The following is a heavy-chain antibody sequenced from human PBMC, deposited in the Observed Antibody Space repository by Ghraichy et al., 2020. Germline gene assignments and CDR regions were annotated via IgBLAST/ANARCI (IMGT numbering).Heavy chain of an antibody. Sequence: GGSLRLSCAASGFTFSSYWMSWVRQAPGKGLEWVANIKQDGSEKYYVDSVKGRFTISRDNAKNSLYLQMNSLRAEDTAVYYCARVGWRHYDFWSGYYRTYGYFDLWGRGTLVTVSS. J-gene: IGHJ2*01. CDR2: IKQDGSEK. CDR3: ARVGWRHYDFWSGYYRTYGYFDL. CDR1: GFTFSSYW. D-gene: IGHD3-3*01. V-gene: IGHV3-7*03.